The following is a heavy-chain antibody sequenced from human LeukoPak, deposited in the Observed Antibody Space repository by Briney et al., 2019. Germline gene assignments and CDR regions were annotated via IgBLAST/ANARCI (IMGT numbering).Heavy chain of an antibody. CDR1: GGSISSYY. D-gene: IGHD6-13*01. CDR2: IYYSGST. J-gene: IGHJ3*02. Sequence: SETLSLTCTVSGGSISSYYWSWIRQPPGKGLEWIGYIYYSGSTNYNPSLKSRVTISVDTSKNQFSLKLSPVTAADTAVYYCARRSSSWYLGGFDIWGQGTMVTVSS. V-gene: IGHV4-59*08. CDR3: ARRSSSWYLGGFDI.